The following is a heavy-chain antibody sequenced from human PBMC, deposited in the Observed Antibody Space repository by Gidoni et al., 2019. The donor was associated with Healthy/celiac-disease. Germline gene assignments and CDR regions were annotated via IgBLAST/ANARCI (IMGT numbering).Heavy chain of an antibody. CDR1: GGSFSGYY. CDR2: INHSGST. Sequence: QVQLQQWGAGLLKPSVSLSLTCAVYGGSFSGYYWSWSRQRPGKGREWIEEINHSGSTHYTPSLKSRVTISVYTSKNQFSLKLSSVTAADTAVYYCARASLAVAGAFDIWGQGTMVTVSS. D-gene: IGHD6-19*01. V-gene: IGHV4-34*01. CDR3: ARASLAVAGAFDI. J-gene: IGHJ3*02.